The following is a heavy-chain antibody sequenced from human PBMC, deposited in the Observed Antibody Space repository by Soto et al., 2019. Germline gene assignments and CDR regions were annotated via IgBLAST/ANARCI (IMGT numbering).Heavy chain of an antibody. D-gene: IGHD3-10*01. CDR2: ISYDGSNK. Sequence: GGSLRLSCAASGFTFSSYGMHWVRQAPGKGLEWVAVISYDGSNKYYADSVKGRFTISRDNSKNTLYLQMNSLRAEDTAVYYCAKDLGDYGSGSPYYYYYGMDVWGQGTTVTVSS. V-gene: IGHV3-30*18. CDR1: GFTFSSYG. J-gene: IGHJ6*02. CDR3: AKDLGDYGSGSPYYYYYGMDV.